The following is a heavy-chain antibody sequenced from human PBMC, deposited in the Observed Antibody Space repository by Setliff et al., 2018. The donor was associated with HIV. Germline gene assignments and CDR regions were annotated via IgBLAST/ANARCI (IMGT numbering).Heavy chain of an antibody. CDR2: INHSGSA. CDR1: GGSFSGYY. D-gene: IGHD2-15*01. V-gene: IGHV4-34*01. CDR3: ARGVPLLPPNF. Sequence: SETLSLTCAVYGGSFSGYYWSWIRQPPGKGLEWIGEINHSGSANYNPSLKSRVTISVDASERHFSLRKTSTTAADTAIYYCARGVPLLPPNFWGQGTLVTVSS. J-gene: IGHJ4*02.